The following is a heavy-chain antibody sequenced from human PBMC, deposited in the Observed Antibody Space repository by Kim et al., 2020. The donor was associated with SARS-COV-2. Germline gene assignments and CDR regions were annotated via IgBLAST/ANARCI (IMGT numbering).Heavy chain of an antibody. J-gene: IGHJ3*02. Sequence: SETLTLTCAVYGGSFSGYYWSWIRQPPGKGLEWIGEINHSGSTNYNPSLKSRVTISVDTSKNQFSLKLSSVTAADTAVYYCAREHTYYILTGPDAFDIWGQGTMVTVSS. D-gene: IGHD3-9*01. V-gene: IGHV4-34*01. CDR3: AREHTYYILTGPDAFDI. CDR2: INHSGST. CDR1: GGSFSGYY.